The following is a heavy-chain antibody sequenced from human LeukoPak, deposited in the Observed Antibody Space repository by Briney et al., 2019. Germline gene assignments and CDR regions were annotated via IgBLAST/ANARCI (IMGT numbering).Heavy chain of an antibody. Sequence: ASVKVSCKVSGYTLTELSMHWVRQAPGKGLEWMGGFEPEDGETIYAQKFQGRVTMTEDTSTDTAYMELSSLRSEDTAVYYCATGHYCSGGSCSPWDYYYYYMDVWGKGTTVTVSS. CDR3: ATGHYCSGGSCSPWDYYYYYMDV. J-gene: IGHJ6*03. V-gene: IGHV1-24*01. D-gene: IGHD2-15*01. CDR2: FEPEDGET. CDR1: GYTLTELS.